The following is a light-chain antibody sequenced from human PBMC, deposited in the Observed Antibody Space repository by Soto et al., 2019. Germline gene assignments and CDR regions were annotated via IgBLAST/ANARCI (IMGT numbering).Light chain of an antibody. CDR3: CSYAGSYTYI. V-gene: IGLV2-11*01. J-gene: IGLJ1*01. Sequence: QSALTQPRSVSGSPGQSVTISCTGTSSDVGSYNRVSWYQQPPGKAPKLMIYDVSQRPSGVPDRFSGSKSDSTASLTISGLQAEDEADYYCCSYAGSYTYIFGTGTKLTVL. CDR1: SSDVGSYNR. CDR2: DVS.